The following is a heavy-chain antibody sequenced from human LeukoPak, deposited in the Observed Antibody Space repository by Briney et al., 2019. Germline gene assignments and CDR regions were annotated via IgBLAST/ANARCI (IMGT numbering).Heavy chain of an antibody. Sequence: PSETLSLTCTVSGGSISSYYWSWIRQPPGKGLEWIGYIYYSGSTNYNPSLKSRVTISVNTSKNQFSLKLSSVTAADTAVYYCASRVNYYDSSGEDAFDIWGQGTMVTVSS. CDR1: GGSISSYY. D-gene: IGHD3-22*01. V-gene: IGHV4-59*01. CDR2: IYYSGST. J-gene: IGHJ3*02. CDR3: ASRVNYYDSSGEDAFDI.